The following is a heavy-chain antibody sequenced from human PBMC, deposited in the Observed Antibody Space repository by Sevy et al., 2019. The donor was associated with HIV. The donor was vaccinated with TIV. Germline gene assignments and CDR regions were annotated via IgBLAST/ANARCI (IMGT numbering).Heavy chain of an antibody. CDR1: GFTFSSYA. Sequence: GGSLRLSCAASGFTFSSYAMSWVRQAPGKGLEWVSAISGSGGSTYYAYSVKGRFTISRDNSKNTLYLQMNSLRAEDTAVYYCAKDKEGATTLDLFDYWGQGTLVTVSS. J-gene: IGHJ4*02. V-gene: IGHV3-23*01. D-gene: IGHD1-26*01. CDR3: AKDKEGATTLDLFDY. CDR2: ISGSGGST.